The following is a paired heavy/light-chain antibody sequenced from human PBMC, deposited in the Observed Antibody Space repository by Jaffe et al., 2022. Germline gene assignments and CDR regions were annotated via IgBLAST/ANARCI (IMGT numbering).Light chain of an antibody. CDR3: QVWDDASYAVV. J-gene: IGLJ2*01. CDR2: YDS. Sequence: SYVLTQPPSMSVAPGETARITCGGNNIGSKTVQWYQHRPGQAPVLVIYYDSDRPSGIPERLSGSNSENTATLTITRVEAGDEADYYCQVWDDASYAVVFGGGTKLTVL. CDR1: NIGSKT. V-gene: IGLV3-21*04.
Heavy chain of an antibody. V-gene: IGHV3-43D*04. CDR1: GFFFEEYA. D-gene: IGHD3-3*01. J-gene: IGHJ3*02. CDR3: AKDVAREWPYDAIDI. Sequence: EQLVESGGAVVQPGGSLRLSCAASGFFFEEYAMHWVRQAPGKGLEWVALISWKGGSAYYAESVKGRFTISRDNNKNSLYLEMNSLRVEDTAFYYCAKDVAREWPYDAIDIWGQGTMVTVS. CDR2: ISWKGGSA.